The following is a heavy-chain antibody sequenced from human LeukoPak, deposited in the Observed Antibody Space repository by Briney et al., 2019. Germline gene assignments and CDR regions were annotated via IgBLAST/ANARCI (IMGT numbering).Heavy chain of an antibody. D-gene: IGHD6-13*01. J-gene: IGHJ4*02. CDR2: INPNTGDT. CDR3: ARSVPYSSPSSN. V-gene: IGHV1-2*02. CDR1: GYSFTGFY. Sequence: ASVKVSCKASGYSFTGFYIQWTRQAPGQGLEWMGWINPNTGDTNSAPKFQGGITLTSDTSIRTAYMEISRLTSDDTAVYFCARSVPYSSPSSNWGQGTLVTVSS.